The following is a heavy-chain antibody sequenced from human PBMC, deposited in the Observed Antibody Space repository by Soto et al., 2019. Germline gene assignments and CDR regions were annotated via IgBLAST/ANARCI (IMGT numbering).Heavy chain of an antibody. CDR3: ARDGPLGFWSGHRGYFDY. CDR2: INPNSGGT. Sequence: ASVKVSCKASGYTFTGYYVHWVRQAPGQGLEWMGWINPNSGGTNYAQKFQGWVTMTRDTSISTAYMELSRLRSDDTAVYYCARDGPLGFWSGHRGYFDYWGQGTLVTVSS. D-gene: IGHD3-3*01. CDR1: GYTFTGYY. V-gene: IGHV1-2*04. J-gene: IGHJ4*02.